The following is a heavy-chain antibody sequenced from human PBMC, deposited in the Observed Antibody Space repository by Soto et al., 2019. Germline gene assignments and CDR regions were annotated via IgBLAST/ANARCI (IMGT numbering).Heavy chain of an antibody. Sequence: GGSLRLSCAASGFTFSSYAMHWVRQAQGKGLEWVAVISYDGSNKYYADSVKGRFTISRDNSKNTLYLQMNTLRAEDTAVYYCARDATHNWGQGTLVTVSS. CDR1: GFTFSSYA. CDR3: ARDATHN. V-gene: IGHV3-30-3*01. CDR2: ISYDGSNK. J-gene: IGHJ4*02.